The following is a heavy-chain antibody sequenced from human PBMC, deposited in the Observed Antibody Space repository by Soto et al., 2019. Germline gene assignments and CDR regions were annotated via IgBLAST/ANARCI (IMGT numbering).Heavy chain of an antibody. CDR2: IYYSGST. D-gene: IGHD3-16*01. V-gene: IGHV4-59*08. CDR3: ASLLAGAAKGWGYYMDV. J-gene: IGHJ6*03. CDR1: GGSISSYY. Sequence: SETLSLTCTVSGGSISSYYWSWIRQPPGKGLEWIGYIYYSGSTNYNPSLKSRVTISVDTSKNQFSLKLSSVTAAATAVYYCASLLAGAAKGWGYYMDVWGKGPTVTVSS.